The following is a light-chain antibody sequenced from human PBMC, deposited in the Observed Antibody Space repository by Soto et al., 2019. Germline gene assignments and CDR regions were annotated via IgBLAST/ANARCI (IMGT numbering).Light chain of an antibody. J-gene: IGKJ4*01. Sequence: DIQMTQSLSSLSASVGDRVTITCRASQSISVYLNWYQQKPGKAPILLIYAASNLQSGVPSRFGGSGSGTEFTLTISSLQPEEFATYYCQQSFRTPTFGGGTKVEIK. CDR2: AAS. CDR3: QQSFRTPT. CDR1: QSISVY. V-gene: IGKV1-39*01.